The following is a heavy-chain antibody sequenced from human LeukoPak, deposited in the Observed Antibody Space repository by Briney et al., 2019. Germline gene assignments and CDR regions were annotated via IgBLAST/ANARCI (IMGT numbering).Heavy chain of an antibody. D-gene: IGHD6-19*01. Sequence: ASVKVSCKASGYTFTSYYMHWVRQAPGQGLEWMGGIIPIFGTANYAQKFQGRVTITADESTSTAYMELSSLRSEDTAVYYCARMVAGPPGYYGMDVWGQGTTVTVSS. V-gene: IGHV1-69*13. J-gene: IGHJ6*02. CDR2: IIPIFGTA. CDR3: ARMVAGPPGYYGMDV. CDR1: GYTFTSYY.